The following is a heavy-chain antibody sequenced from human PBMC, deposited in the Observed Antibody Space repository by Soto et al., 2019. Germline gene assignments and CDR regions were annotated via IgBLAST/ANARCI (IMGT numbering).Heavy chain of an antibody. CDR2: ISSNGGST. Sequence: GGSLRLSCSASGFTFSSYAMHWVRQAPGKGLEYVSAISSNGGSTYYADSVKGRFTISRDNSKNTLYLQMSSLRAEDTAVYYCVKDGEVGATERPFDYWGQGTLVTVSS. J-gene: IGHJ4*02. D-gene: IGHD1-26*01. CDR3: VKDGEVGATERPFDY. V-gene: IGHV3-64D*08. CDR1: GFTFSSYA.